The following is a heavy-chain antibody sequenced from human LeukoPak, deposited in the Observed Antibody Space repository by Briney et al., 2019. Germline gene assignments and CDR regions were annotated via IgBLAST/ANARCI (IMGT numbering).Heavy chain of an antibody. D-gene: IGHD3-10*01. V-gene: IGHV4-34*01. CDR2: INYSGST. CDR1: GGSFSGYY. J-gene: IGHJ5*02. CDR3: ARREYYYGSGAPPKPYNWFDP. Sequence: PSETLSLTCAVYGGSFSGYYWSWIRQPPGKGLEWIGEINYSGSTNYNPSLKSRVTISVDTSKNQFSLKLSSVTAADTAVYYCARREYYYGSGAPPKPYNWFDPWGQGTLVTVSS.